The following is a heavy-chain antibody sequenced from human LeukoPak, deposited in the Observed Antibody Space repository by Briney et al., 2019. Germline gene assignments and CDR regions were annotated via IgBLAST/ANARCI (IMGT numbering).Heavy chain of an antibody. D-gene: IGHD6-13*01. Sequence: PGGSLRLSCSASGFTFSDYWMTWVRQAPGKGLEWVANIKQDGSEKYYVDSVKGRFTISRDNAKNSVYPQMNSLRAEDTAVYYCAPRYSSSWSPAEGVEGYWGQGTLVTVSS. J-gene: IGHJ4*02. CDR1: GFTFSDYW. CDR3: APRYSSSWSPAEGVEGY. V-gene: IGHV3-7*01. CDR2: IKQDGSEK.